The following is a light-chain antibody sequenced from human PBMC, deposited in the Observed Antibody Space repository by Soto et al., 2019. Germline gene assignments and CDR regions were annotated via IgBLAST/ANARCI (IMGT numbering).Light chain of an antibody. V-gene: IGLV2-14*01. CDR3: SSSTSSSTLVV. Sequence: QSALTPPASVSGSPGQSVTISSTGTSSDVGGYKYVSGYQQHPGKAPKLMIYDDNNRSSGVSNRFSRSKSGNTAYLTISGFEAEDKADYYWSSSTSSSTLVVFGGGSELTVL. CDR2: DDN. CDR1: SSDVGGYKY. J-gene: IGLJ2*01.